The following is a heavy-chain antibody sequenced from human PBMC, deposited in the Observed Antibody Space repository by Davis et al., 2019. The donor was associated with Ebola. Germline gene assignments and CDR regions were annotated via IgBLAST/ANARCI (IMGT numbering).Heavy chain of an antibody. CDR1: GYTFTSYW. CDR3: ARSMVPAAIGCFDY. V-gene: IGHV5-51*01. J-gene: IGHJ4*02. D-gene: IGHD2-2*01. CDR2: IYPGDSDP. Sequence: GESLKISCKGSGYTFTSYWIAWVRQVPGKGLEWMGIIYPGDSDPIYSPSFQGQVTISADKSISTAYLQWSSLKASDTAMYYCARSMVPAAIGCFDYWGQGTLVTVSS.